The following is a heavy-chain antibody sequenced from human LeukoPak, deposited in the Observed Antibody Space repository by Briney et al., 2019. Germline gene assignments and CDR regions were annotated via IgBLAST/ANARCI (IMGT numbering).Heavy chain of an antibody. Sequence: ASVKVSCKASGYTFTSYGISWVRQAPGQGLEWMGWISAYNGNTNYAQKLQGRVTMTTDTSTSTAYMELRSLRPDDTAVYYCARVQKWPYYYDSSGYSDYWGQGTLVTVSS. CDR2: ISAYNGNT. V-gene: IGHV1-18*01. CDR1: GYTFTSYG. J-gene: IGHJ4*02. CDR3: ARVQKWPYYYDSSGYSDY. D-gene: IGHD3-22*01.